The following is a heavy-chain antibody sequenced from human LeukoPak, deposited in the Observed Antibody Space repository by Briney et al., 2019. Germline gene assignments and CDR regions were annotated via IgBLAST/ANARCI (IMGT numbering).Heavy chain of an antibody. Sequence: GGSLRLSCAASGFTFSSYAMSWVRQAPGKGLEWVSGISGSGGGTYYADSVKGRFTISRDNPKNTLYLQMNSLRAEDTAVYYCAKWKTMAYYDYWGQGTLITVSS. D-gene: IGHD4/OR15-4a*01. V-gene: IGHV3-23*01. CDR2: ISGSGGGT. CDR1: GFTFSSYA. J-gene: IGHJ4*02. CDR3: AKWKTMAYYDY.